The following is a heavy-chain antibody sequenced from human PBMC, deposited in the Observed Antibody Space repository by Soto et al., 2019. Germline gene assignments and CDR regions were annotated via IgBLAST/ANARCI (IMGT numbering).Heavy chain of an antibody. D-gene: IGHD6-13*01. CDR1: GFTFRSFT. Sequence: GGSLRLYCAASGFTFRSFTMNWVRQAPGKGLEWVSTISSNSAYIYYTDALRGRFTISRDNAKNSLHLQMNSLRAEDTAVYYCTRDASRDSSARGWFDPWGPGTLVTVSS. J-gene: IGHJ5*02. CDR2: ISSNSAYI. CDR3: TRDASRDSSARGWFDP. V-gene: IGHV3-21*01.